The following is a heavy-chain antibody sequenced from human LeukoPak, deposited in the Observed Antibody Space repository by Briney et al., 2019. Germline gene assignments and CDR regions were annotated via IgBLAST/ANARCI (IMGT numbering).Heavy chain of an antibody. D-gene: IGHD5-12*01. J-gene: IGHJ6*02. CDR2: ISWDGGST. CDR3: AKDVGYSGYDLPHYYYYGMDV. CDR1: GFAFDA. V-gene: IGHV3-43D*03. Sequence: PGGSLRLSCAASGFAFDAMHWVRQAPGKGLEWVSLISWDGGSTYYADSVKGRFTISRDNSKNSLYLQMNSLRAEDTALYYCAKDVGYSGYDLPHYYYYGMDVWGQGTTVTVSS.